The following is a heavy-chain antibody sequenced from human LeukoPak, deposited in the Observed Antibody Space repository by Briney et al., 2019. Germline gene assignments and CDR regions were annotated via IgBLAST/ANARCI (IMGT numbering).Heavy chain of an antibody. Sequence: SETLSLTCAVYGGSFSGYYWSWIRQPPGKGLEWIGSIYYSGSTYYNPSLKSRVTISVDTSKNQFSLKLSSVTAADTAVYYCARPIAAAGDPFDYWGQGTLVTVSS. J-gene: IGHJ4*02. CDR2: IYYSGST. D-gene: IGHD6-13*01. CDR1: GGSFSGYY. CDR3: ARPIAAAGDPFDY. V-gene: IGHV4-34*01.